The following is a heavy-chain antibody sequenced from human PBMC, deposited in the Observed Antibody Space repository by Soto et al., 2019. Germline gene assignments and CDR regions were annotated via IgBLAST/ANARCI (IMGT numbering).Heavy chain of an antibody. V-gene: IGHV3-23*01. D-gene: IGHD6-13*01. CDR3: AKVSGPNIAAAGPNDY. Sequence: GGSLRLSCAASGFTFSSYAMSWVRQAPGKGLEWVSAISGSGGSTYYADSVKGRFTISRDNSKNTLYLQMNSLRAEDTAVYYCAKVSGPNIAAAGPNDYWGQGTLVTVSS. CDR1: GFTFSSYA. CDR2: ISGSGGST. J-gene: IGHJ4*02.